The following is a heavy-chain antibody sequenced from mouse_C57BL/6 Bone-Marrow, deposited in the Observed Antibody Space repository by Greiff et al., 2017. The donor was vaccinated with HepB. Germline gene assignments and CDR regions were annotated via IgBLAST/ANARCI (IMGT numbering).Heavy chain of an antibody. Sequence: VHLVESGPGLVQPSQSLSITCTVSGFSFTSYGVHWVRQSPGKGLEWLGVIWSGGSTDYNAAFISRLSISKDNSKSQVFFKMNSLQADDTAIYYCARKIVTTSYYAMDYWGQGTSVTVSS. CDR1: GFSFTSYG. D-gene: IGHD2-5*01. CDR3: ARKIVTTSYYAMDY. J-gene: IGHJ4*01. V-gene: IGHV2-2*01. CDR2: IWSGGST.